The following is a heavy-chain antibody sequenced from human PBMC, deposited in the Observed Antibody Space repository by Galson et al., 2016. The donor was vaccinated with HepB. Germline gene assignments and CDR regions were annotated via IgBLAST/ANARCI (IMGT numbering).Heavy chain of an antibody. J-gene: IGHJ3*02. CDR3: AKDQGVLRHFDWLTYDAFDM. D-gene: IGHD3-9*01. Sequence: SLRLSCAASGFTFSKYALHWVRPAPGKGLEGVAVISTNGINDKHEDSVKGRFTVSRDNSKNTVDLQMNSLTPEDTAVYYCAKDQGVLRHFDWLTYDAFDMGGQGTMVTVSS. CDR2: ISTNGIND. V-gene: IGHV3-30*18. CDR1: GFTFSKYA.